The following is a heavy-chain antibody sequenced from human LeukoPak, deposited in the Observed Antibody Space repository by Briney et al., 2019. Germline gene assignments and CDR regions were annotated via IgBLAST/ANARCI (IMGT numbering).Heavy chain of an antibody. Sequence: GASLQISCQGSGYSFTSYWIGWVRPMPGKGLEWMGIIYPGDSDTRYSPSFQGQVTISADKSISTAYLQWSSLKASDTAMYYCARLGAVDIVATPYDYWGQGTLVTVSS. D-gene: IGHD5-12*01. CDR3: ARLGAVDIVATPYDY. CDR1: GYSFTSYW. J-gene: IGHJ4*02. CDR2: IYPGDSDT. V-gene: IGHV5-51*01.